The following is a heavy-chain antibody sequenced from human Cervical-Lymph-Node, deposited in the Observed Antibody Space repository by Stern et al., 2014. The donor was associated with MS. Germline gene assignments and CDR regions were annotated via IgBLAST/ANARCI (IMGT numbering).Heavy chain of an antibody. CDR1: GFSFSRDA. J-gene: IGHJ4*02. Sequence: VQLVESGGGVVKPGRSLRLSCAASGFSFSRDAMHWVRQAPGKGLEWVAIIWYDGSNPYYADSVTGRFSISRDNFKNTLYLQMNSLRAEDTAVYYCASAYSSSHYYFDYWGQGTLVTVSS. D-gene: IGHD6-13*01. CDR2: IWYDGSNP. V-gene: IGHV3-33*01. CDR3: ASAYSSSHYYFDY.